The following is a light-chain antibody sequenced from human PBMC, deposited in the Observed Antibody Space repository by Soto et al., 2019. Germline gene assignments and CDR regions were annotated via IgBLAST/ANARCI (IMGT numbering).Light chain of an antibody. J-gene: IGKJ2*01. V-gene: IGKV3-11*01. CDR3: QQRDKWLRT. CDR2: GAS. CDR1: QSVGSY. Sequence: EIVLTQSPASLSLSPGERATLSCRASQSVGSYLAWYQHKPGQAPRLLIYGASNRATDIPGRLSGRGSGTDFTLTISSLESGDSAVYYCQQRDKWLRTFGQGTKLEIK.